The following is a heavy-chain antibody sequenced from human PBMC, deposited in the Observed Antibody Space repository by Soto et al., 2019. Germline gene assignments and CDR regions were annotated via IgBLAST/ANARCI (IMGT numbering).Heavy chain of an antibody. J-gene: IGHJ4*02. D-gene: IGHD3-9*01. CDR2: IYYSGST. V-gene: IGHV4-59*08. Sequence: SETLSLTCTVSGGSISSYYWSWIRQPPGKGLEWIGHIYYSGSTNYNPSLKSRVTISVDTSKNQFSLKLSSVTAADTAVYYCARRGKDYDISGFDYWGQGTLVTVSS. CDR1: GGSISSYY. CDR3: ARRGKDYDISGFDY.